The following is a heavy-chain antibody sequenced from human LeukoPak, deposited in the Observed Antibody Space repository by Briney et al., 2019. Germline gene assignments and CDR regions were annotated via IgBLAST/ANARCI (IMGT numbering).Heavy chain of an antibody. Sequence: SETLSLTCTVSGGSISSHYWSWIRQPPGKGLEWIGSMYYGGTTYFNPSLKSRVTLSVDTSKNDFSLRLSSVTAADSAVYFCATGKYSGYYDYWGQGTLVTVSS. CDR2: MYYGGTT. D-gene: IGHD5-12*01. V-gene: IGHV4-59*05. J-gene: IGHJ4*02. CDR1: GGSISSHY. CDR3: ATGKYSGYYDY.